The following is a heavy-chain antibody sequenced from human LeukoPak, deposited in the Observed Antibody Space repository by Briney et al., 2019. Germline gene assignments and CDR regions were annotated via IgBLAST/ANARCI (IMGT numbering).Heavy chain of an antibody. CDR1: GDSVSSNSAA. V-gene: IGHV6-1*01. CDR3: ARGNSGSSVFHFQD. Sequence: SQTLSLTCAISGDSVSSNSAAWNWIRQSPSRGLEWLGRTYYRSKWYNDYAVSVKSRITIDPDTSKNQFSLQLNSVTPEDTALDYGARGNSGSSVFHFQDWGQGTLVTVSS. CDR2: TYYRSKWYN. D-gene: IGHD5-12*01. J-gene: IGHJ1*01.